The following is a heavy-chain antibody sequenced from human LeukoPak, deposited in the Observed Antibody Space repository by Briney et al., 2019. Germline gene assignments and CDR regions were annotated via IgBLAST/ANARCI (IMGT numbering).Heavy chain of an antibody. D-gene: IGHD6-13*01. CDR1: GFPFSIYG. CDR2: ISYDGSKE. Sequence: GGSLRLSCAASGFPFSIYGMHWVRQAPGKGLEWVAAISYDGSKEYSADSVKGRFTISRDSSKKTLYLQMNSLRAEDTAVYYCAKEQASAAVHPAFDYWGQGILVTVSS. V-gene: IGHV3-30*18. J-gene: IGHJ4*02. CDR3: AKEQASAAVHPAFDY.